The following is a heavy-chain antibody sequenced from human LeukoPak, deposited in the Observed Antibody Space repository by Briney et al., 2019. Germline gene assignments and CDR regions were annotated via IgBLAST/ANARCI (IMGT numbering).Heavy chain of an antibody. CDR2: ISAYNGNT. J-gene: IGHJ4*02. CDR1: GYTFTSYG. Sequence: ASVEVSCKASGYTFTSYGISWVRQAPGQGLEWMGWISAYNGNTNYAQKLQGRVTMTTDTSTSTAYMELRSLRSDDTAVYYCASTNVDTAMTPGWGQGTLVTVSS. V-gene: IGHV1-18*01. D-gene: IGHD5-18*01. CDR3: ASTNVDTAMTPG.